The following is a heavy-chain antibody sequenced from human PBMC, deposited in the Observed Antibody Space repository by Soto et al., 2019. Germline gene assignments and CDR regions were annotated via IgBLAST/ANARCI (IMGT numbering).Heavy chain of an antibody. CDR1: GGSISSGGHY. Sequence: PSETLSLTCTVSGGSISSGGHYWNWIRQPPGKGLEWIGEINHSGSTNYNPSLKSRVTISVDTSKNQFSLNLSSVTAADTAVYYCAREGWYGDTYYFDYWGQGTLVTVSS. CDR2: INHSGST. V-gene: IGHV4-39*07. J-gene: IGHJ4*02. D-gene: IGHD4-17*01. CDR3: AREGWYGDTYYFDY.